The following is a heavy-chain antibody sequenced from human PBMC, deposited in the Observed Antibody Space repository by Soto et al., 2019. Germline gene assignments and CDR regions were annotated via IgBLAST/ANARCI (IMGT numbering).Heavy chain of an antibody. CDR3: ARRAETNGWDGFGADKYYFDF. D-gene: IGHD6-19*01. CDR1: GYTFTSYD. V-gene: IGHV1-8*01. CDR2: MNPNTGNS. J-gene: IGHJ4*02. Sequence: ASVKVSCKASGYTFTSYDIYWVRQATGQGLEWMGWMNPNTGNSGYAQKFQGRVTMTSDTSISTAHMELSSLRSEDTAVYYCARRAETNGWDGFGADKYYFDFWGQGTLVTVSS.